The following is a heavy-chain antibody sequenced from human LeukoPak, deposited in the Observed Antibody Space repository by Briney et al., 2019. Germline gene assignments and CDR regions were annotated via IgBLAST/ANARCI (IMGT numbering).Heavy chain of an antibody. CDR1: GCIFLDYY. CDR3: AREGNGLLSKVLDY. D-gene: IGHD2-15*01. CDR2: NNPCDCGI. Sequence: VPDSFMCSGCIFLDYYLHELRQPGCRGREWVGYNNPCDCGISSPPNVRGSVTMTTEASSRTVYMKLSRVTSDDTAIYYCAREGNGLLSKVLDYWGQGTLVTVSS. V-gene: IGHV1-2*02. J-gene: IGHJ4*02.